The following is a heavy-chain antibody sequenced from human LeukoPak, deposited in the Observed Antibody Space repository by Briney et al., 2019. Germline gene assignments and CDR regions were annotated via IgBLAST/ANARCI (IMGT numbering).Heavy chain of an antibody. Sequence: GGSLRLSCAVSGFTFSNYAMSWVRQAPGKGLEWVSTISASGGSAYYADSVKGRFTISRDNSKNTLYLQMNSLRAEDTAVYYCAKGRLKLDYWGQGTLVTVSS. V-gene: IGHV3-23*01. CDR3: AKGRLKLDY. CDR2: ISASGGSA. D-gene: IGHD2-21*02. CDR1: GFTFSNYA. J-gene: IGHJ4*02.